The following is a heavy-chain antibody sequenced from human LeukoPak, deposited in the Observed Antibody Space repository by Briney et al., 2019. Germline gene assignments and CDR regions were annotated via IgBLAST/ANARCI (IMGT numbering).Heavy chain of an antibody. CDR1: GGSISSYY. CDR2: IYTRGST. D-gene: IGHD3-3*01. V-gene: IGHV4-4*07. J-gene: IGHJ4*02. Sequence: PSETLSLTCTVSGGSISSYYWSWIRQPAGKGLEWIGRIYTRGSTNYNPSLKSRVTMSVDTSKNQFSLKLSSVTAADTAVYYCAGYDFWSGYYLGYWGQGTLVTVSS. CDR3: AGYDFWSGYYLGY.